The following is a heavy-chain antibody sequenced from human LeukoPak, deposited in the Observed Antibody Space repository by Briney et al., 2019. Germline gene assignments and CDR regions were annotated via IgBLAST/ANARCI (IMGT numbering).Heavy chain of an antibody. D-gene: IGHD6-25*01. CDR1: GFTFSSYS. Sequence: GGSLRLSCAASGFTFSSYSINWVRQAPGKGLEWVSTISTSSSYIYYEDSLKGRFTISRDNAKNSLYLQMSSLRAEDTAVYYCTRDEPSGVFDIWGQGTMVSVSS. CDR3: TRDEPSGVFDI. V-gene: IGHV3-21*01. CDR2: ISTSSSYI. J-gene: IGHJ3*02.